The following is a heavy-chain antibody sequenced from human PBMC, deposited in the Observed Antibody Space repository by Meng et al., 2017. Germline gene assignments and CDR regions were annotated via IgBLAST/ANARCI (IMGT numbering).Heavy chain of an antibody. V-gene: IGHV3-30*01. CDR3: ARDRSMGGASDDY. CDR1: GFTFSSYA. CDR2: ISYDGSNK. D-gene: IGHD3-16*01. Sequence: QVELVESGGGVVQPGRSLRLSCAASGFTFSSYAMHWVRQAPGKGLEWVAVISYDGSNKYYADSVKGRFTISRDNSKNPLYLQMNSLRAEDTAVYYCARDRSMGGASDDYWGQGTLVTVSS. J-gene: IGHJ4*02.